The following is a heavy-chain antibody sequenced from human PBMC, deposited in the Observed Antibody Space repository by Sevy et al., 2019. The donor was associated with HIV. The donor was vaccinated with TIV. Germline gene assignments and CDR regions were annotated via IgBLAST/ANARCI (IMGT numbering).Heavy chain of an antibody. CDR3: ARDSSTSYYGMDV. V-gene: IGHV4-31*03. CDR2: TYYSGST. D-gene: IGHD2-2*01. CDR1: GGSISSGGYY. J-gene: IGHJ6*02. Sequence: SETLSLTCTVSGGSISSGGYYWSWIRQHPGKGLEWIGYTYYSGSTYYNPSLKSRVTISVDTSKNQFSLKLSSVTAADTAVYYCARDSSTSYYGMDVWGQGTTVTVSS.